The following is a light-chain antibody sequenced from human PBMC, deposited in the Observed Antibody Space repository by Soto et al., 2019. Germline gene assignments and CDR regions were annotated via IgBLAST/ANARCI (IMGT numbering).Light chain of an antibody. J-gene: IGKJ4*01. CDR2: GAS. V-gene: IGKV3-15*01. CDR1: QSIRSN. CDR3: QQHNHLPLA. Sequence: VMRQSGATVYVYPGERATVSCGASQSIRSNYLAWYQQKPGQAPRLLIYGASTRATGIPARSSDSGSGPELPLTFTSLQSEDFAFYSCQQHNHLPLAIGGGTKVDIK.